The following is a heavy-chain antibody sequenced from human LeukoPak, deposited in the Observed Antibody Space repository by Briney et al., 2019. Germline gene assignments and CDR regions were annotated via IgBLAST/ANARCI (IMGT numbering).Heavy chain of an antibody. Sequence: PSETLSLTFTVTGGSISSNNYYWSWIRQPAGKGLEWIGRIYTSGSTNYNPSLKSRVTMSVDTSKNQFSLELNSVTAADTAVYYCARGAYSSSSFDYWGQGTLVTVSS. J-gene: IGHJ4*02. CDR2: IYTSGST. CDR3: ARGAYSSSSFDY. CDR1: GGSISSNNYY. V-gene: IGHV4-61*02. D-gene: IGHD2-21*01.